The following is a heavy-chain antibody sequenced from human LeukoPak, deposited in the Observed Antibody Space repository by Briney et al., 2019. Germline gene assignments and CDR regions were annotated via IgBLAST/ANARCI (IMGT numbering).Heavy chain of an antibody. Sequence: ETLSLTCTVSGGSISSYYWSWIRQPPGKGLEWVSSINSDSSHIYYADSVKGRFTISRDNAKNSLYLQMNSLRAEDTAVYYCARGPIPDYWGQGTLVTVSS. J-gene: IGHJ4*02. CDR2: INSDSSHI. CDR1: GGSISSYY. D-gene: IGHD2-2*02. V-gene: IGHV3-21*01. CDR3: ARGPIPDY.